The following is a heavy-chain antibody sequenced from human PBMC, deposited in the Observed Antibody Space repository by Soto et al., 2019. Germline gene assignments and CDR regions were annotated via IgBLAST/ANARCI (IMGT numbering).Heavy chain of an antibody. V-gene: IGHV3-9*01. Sequence: QPGGSLRLSCAASGFTFDDYAMHWVRQAPGKGLEWVSGISWNSGSIGYADSVKGRFTISRDNAKNSLYLQMNSLRAEDTALYYCAKGYNWNDFSHFDYWGQGTLVTVSS. CDR1: GFTFDDYA. D-gene: IGHD1-20*01. CDR3: AKGYNWNDFSHFDY. J-gene: IGHJ4*02. CDR2: ISWNSGSI.